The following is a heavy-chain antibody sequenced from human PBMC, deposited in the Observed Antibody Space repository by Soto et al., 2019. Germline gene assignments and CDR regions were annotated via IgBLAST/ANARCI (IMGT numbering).Heavy chain of an antibody. Sequence: EVQLLESGGGFVQPGESLRLSCAASGFTFSLSAMSWVRQAPGRGLDWVSSLSGGGSTTDYADSVKGRSTISRDNSKNTVHLKMNSLRAEDTAVYYCAKGPEYDILTGCDYWGQGALVTVSS. V-gene: IGHV3-23*01. CDR3: AKGPEYDILTGCDY. D-gene: IGHD3-9*01. CDR1: GFTFSLSA. J-gene: IGHJ4*02. CDR2: LSGGGSTT.